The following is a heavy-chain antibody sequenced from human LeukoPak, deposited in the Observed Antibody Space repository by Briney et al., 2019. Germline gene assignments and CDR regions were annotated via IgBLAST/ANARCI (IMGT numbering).Heavy chain of an antibody. Sequence: PSETLSLTCTVSGGSISSYYWSWIRQPPGKGLEWIGYIYYSGSTNYNPSLKSRVTISVDTSKNQFSLKLSSVPAAATAVYYCARVYYSSSYDYWYFDLWGRGTLVTVSS. CDR3: ARVYYSSSYDYWYFDL. J-gene: IGHJ2*01. V-gene: IGHV4-59*01. CDR1: GGSISSYY. D-gene: IGHD6-13*01. CDR2: IYYSGST.